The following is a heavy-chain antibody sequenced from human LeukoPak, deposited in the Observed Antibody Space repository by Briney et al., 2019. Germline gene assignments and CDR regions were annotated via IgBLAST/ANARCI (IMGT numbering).Heavy chain of an antibody. CDR2: ISSSSSTI. Sequence: GGSLRLSCAASGFTFSSYSMNWVRQAPGKGREWVSYISSSSSTIYYADSVKGRFTISRDNAKNSLYLQMNSLRAEDTAVYYCARDTIFGYSGYGRAFDYWGQGTLVTVSS. CDR3: ARDTIFGYSGYGRAFDY. V-gene: IGHV3-48*04. CDR1: GFTFSSYS. D-gene: IGHD5-12*01. J-gene: IGHJ4*02.